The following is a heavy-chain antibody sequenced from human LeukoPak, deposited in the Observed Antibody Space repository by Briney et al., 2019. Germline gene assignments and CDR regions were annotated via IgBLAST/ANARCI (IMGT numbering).Heavy chain of an antibody. CDR1: GGSISSSY. J-gene: IGHJ4*02. CDR2: IYTSGST. CDR3: ARGGSNYGNFDY. Sequence: KPSETLSLTCTVSGGSISSSYWSWIRQPAGKGLEWIGRIYTSGSTNYNPSLKSRLTMSVDTSKNQFSLNLSSVTAADTAVYYCARGGSNYGNFDYWGQGTLVTVSS. D-gene: IGHD4-11*01. V-gene: IGHV4-4*07.